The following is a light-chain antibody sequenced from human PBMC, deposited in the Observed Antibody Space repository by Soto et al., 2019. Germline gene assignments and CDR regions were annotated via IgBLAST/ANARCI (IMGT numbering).Light chain of an antibody. CDR2: SSS. CDR3: QQYRTSPPTWT. CDR1: QSVSSTY. J-gene: IGKJ1*01. V-gene: IGKV3-20*01. Sequence: EIVLTQSPGTLSLFPGARATLSCRASQSVSSTYLAWYQQRPGQAPRLLIYSSSSRASGIPDRFSGSGSGTDFTLTISRLEPEDFAVYYCQQYRTSPPTWTFGQGTKVDIK.